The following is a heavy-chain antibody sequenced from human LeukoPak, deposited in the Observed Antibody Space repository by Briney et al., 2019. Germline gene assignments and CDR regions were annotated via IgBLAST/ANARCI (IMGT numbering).Heavy chain of an antibody. J-gene: IGHJ4*02. D-gene: IGHD3-22*01. V-gene: IGHV3-30-3*01. Sequence: PGGSLRLSCAASGFTFSSYAMHWVRQAPGKGLEWVAVISYDGSNKYYADSVKGRFTISRDNSKNTLYLQMNSLRAEDTAVYYCASKEYYYDSSGYHPPADYWGQGTLVTVSS. CDR1: GFTFSSYA. CDR3: ASKEYYYDSSGYHPPADY. CDR2: ISYDGSNK.